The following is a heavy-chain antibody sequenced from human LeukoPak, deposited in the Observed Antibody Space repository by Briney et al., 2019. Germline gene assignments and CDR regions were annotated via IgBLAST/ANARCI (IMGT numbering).Heavy chain of an antibody. CDR1: GFTFSSYA. Sequence: SGRSLRLSCAASGFTFSSYAMHWVRQAPVKGLEWVAVISYDGSNKYYADSVKGRFTISRDNAKNSLYLQMNSLRAEDTAVYYCARGNNAFDIWGQGTMVTVSS. V-gene: IGHV3-30-3*01. CDR2: ISYDGSNK. D-gene: IGHD1/OR15-1a*01. CDR3: ARGNNAFDI. J-gene: IGHJ3*02.